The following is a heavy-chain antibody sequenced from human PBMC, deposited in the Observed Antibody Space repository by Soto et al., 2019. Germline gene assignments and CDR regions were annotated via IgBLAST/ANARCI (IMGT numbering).Heavy chain of an antibody. CDR1: GGSISSGGYY. V-gene: IGHV4-31*03. D-gene: IGHD3-22*01. CDR3: ARVLNCYDSSGYYSLGFDI. J-gene: IGHJ3*02. Sequence: QVQLQESGPGLVKPSQTLSLTCTVSGGSISSGGYYWSWIRQHPGKGLEWIGYIYYSGSTYYNPSLKSRVTIAVDTSKNQFSLKLSSVTAADTAVYYCARVLNCYDSSGYYSLGFDIWGQGTMVTVSS. CDR2: IYYSGST.